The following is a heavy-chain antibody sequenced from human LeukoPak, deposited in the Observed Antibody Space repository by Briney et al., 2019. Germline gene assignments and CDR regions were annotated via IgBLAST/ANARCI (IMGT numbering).Heavy chain of an antibody. CDR1: GFSFSSYA. V-gene: IGHV3-30-3*02. CDR2: IPNDGSKT. CDR3: ANERGYNYGYSFDY. D-gene: IGHD5-18*01. J-gene: IGHJ4*02. Sequence: GRPLRLSCAASGFSFSSYAMHWVRQAPGKGLEWVAAIPNDGSKTYYADSVKGRFTISRDNSKNTLYLQMNSLRTEDTAVYYCANERGYNYGYSFDYWGQGTLVTVSS.